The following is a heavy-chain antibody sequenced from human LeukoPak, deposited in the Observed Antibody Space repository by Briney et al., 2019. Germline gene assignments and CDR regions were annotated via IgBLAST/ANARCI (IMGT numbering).Heavy chain of an antibody. J-gene: IGHJ4*02. Sequence: GGSLRLSCAGSGFSFRASAMHWVRQASGNGLEWVGRIRNKNNNYATTYGESVKGRFTISRDDSKNMAFLQMNSLKTEDTAVYYCTTAAALFFDYWGRGTLVTVSS. V-gene: IGHV3-73*01. D-gene: IGHD6-13*01. CDR1: GFSFRASA. CDR3: TTAAALFFDY. CDR2: IRNKNNNYAT.